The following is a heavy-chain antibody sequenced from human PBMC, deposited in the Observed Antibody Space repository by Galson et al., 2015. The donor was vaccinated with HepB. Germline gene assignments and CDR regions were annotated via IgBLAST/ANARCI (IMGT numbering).Heavy chain of an antibody. V-gene: IGHV7-4-1*02. CDR3: ARDVAIAVEPDYYYYYGMDV. J-gene: IGHJ6*02. Sequence: SVKVSCKVSGYTLTELSMHWVRQAPGKGLEWMGWINTNTGNPTYAQGFTGRFVFSLDTSVSTAYLQISSLKAEDTAVYYCARDVAIAVEPDYYYYYGMDVWGQGATVTVSS. CDR2: INTNTGNP. D-gene: IGHD6-19*01. CDR1: GYTLTELS.